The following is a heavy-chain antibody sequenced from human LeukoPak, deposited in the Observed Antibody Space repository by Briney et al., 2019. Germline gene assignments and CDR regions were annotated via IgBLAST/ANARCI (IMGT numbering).Heavy chain of an antibody. CDR2: VYSSGST. D-gene: IGHD6-13*01. J-gene: IGHJ4*02. CDR1: GGSLSTYF. Sequence: SETLSLTCAVSGGSLSTYFWNWIRQPAGKGLEWIGRVYSSGSTTYNPSLKSRVTMSVDTSKNQFSLRLTSVTAADTAVYYCARDRGSSWYVDYWGQGTLVTVSS. V-gene: IGHV4-4*07. CDR3: ARDRGSSWYVDY.